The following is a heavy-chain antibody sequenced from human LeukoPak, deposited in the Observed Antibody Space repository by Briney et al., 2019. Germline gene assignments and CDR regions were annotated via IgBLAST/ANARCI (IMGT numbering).Heavy chain of an antibody. V-gene: IGHV3-21*01. Sequence: GGSLRLSCAASGFTFSTYSMNWVRQAPGKGLEWVSSINRYSSFIYYADSVKGRFTISRDNAKSSLYLQMNSLTVEDTAVYYCARSKRDYYDSSGYPNYWGQGTLVTVSS. CDR2: INRYSSFI. J-gene: IGHJ4*02. D-gene: IGHD3-22*01. CDR3: ARSKRDYYDSSGYPNY. CDR1: GFTFSTYS.